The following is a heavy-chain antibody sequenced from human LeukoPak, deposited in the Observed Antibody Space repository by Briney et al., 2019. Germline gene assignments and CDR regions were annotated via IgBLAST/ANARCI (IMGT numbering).Heavy chain of an antibody. D-gene: IGHD6-13*01. CDR2: IYYSKST. V-gene: IGHV4-61*01. Sequence: SETLSLTCTVSSGSVNSGSYYWNWIRQPPGKGLEWIGNIYYSKSTNYNPSLKSRVTISLDTAKNPLSLKLSSVTAADTAVYYCARRAGYTSSWYEYWGQGTLVTVSS. J-gene: IGHJ4*02. CDR1: SGSVNSGSYY. CDR3: ARRAGYTSSWYEY.